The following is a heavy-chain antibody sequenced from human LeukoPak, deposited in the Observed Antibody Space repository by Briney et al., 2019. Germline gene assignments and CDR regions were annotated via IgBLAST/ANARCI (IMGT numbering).Heavy chain of an antibody. D-gene: IGHD1-26*01. J-gene: IGHJ3*02. CDR3: ARDSPFEWDVFGDSFDI. CDR1: GGSIRSHY. Sequence: SETLSLTCTVSGGSIRSHYWSWIRQSPGKGLEWLGFMHYRGNTNSNPSLRSRVTISMDTSKNQFSLKMSSVTAADTAVYYCARDSPFEWDVFGDSFDIWGQGTVVTVSS. CDR2: MHYRGNT. V-gene: IGHV4-59*11.